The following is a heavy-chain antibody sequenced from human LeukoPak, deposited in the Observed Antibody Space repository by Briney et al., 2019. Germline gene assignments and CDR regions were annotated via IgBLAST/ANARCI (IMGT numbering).Heavy chain of an antibody. CDR2: INSDGSST. J-gene: IGHJ6*03. CDR1: GFTFSSYW. D-gene: IGHD3-10*01. Sequence: GGSLRLSCAASGFTFSSYWMHWVRQAPGKGLVWVSRINSDGSSTSYADSVKGRFTISRDNAKNTLYLQMNSLRAEDTAVYYCARAIRGYYNYYMDVWGKGTTATVSS. V-gene: IGHV3-74*01. CDR3: ARAIRGYYNYYMDV.